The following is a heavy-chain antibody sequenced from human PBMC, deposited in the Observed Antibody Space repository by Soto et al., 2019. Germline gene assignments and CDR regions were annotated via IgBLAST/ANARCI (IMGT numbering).Heavy chain of an antibody. J-gene: IGHJ4*01. CDR2: ISSNGGST. Sequence: KGLEYVSAISSNGGSTYYADSVKGRFTISRDNSKNTLYLQMSSLRAEDTAVYYCVKDKWIAVAGGVFAYLVHGTFVLGSS. CDR3: VKDKWIAVAGGVFAY. V-gene: IGHV3-64D*08. D-gene: IGHD6-19*01.